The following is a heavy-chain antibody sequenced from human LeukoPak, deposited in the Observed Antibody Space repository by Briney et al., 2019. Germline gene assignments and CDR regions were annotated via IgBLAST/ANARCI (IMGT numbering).Heavy chain of an antibody. Sequence: GRSLRLSCAASGFSFDDYAMHWVRQVPGKGLEWVSGISWNSGSIGYADSVKGRFTISRDNAKNSLYVRMNSLRSDDTAVYYCARAKPKNMVRGLIMRRESRYYFDYWGQGTLVTVSS. CDR1: GFSFDDYA. CDR3: ARAKPKNMVRGLIMRRESRYYFDY. CDR2: ISWNSGSI. D-gene: IGHD3-10*01. V-gene: IGHV3-9*01. J-gene: IGHJ4*02.